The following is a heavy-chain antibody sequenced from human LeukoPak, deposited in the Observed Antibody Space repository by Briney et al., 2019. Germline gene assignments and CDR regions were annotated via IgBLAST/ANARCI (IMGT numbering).Heavy chain of an antibody. Sequence: SQTLSLTCAISGDSVSGNRATWNWLRQSPSRGLEWLGRIYYRSKWCSDYAVSVKGRITINPDTSKNQFSLLLNSVTPEDTAVYFCGRAEHDWGSDYWGQGTLVTVSS. D-gene: IGHD3-9*01. CDR3: GRAEHDWGSDY. V-gene: IGHV6-1*01. CDR1: GDSVSGNRAT. J-gene: IGHJ4*02. CDR2: IYYRSKWCS.